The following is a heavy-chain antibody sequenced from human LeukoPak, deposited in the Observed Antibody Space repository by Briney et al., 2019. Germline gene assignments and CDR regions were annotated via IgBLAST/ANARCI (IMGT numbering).Heavy chain of an antibody. CDR2: ISWNSGSI. CDR3: AREKLRDYYYYYMDV. V-gene: IGHV3-9*01. CDR1: GFTFDDYA. J-gene: IGHJ6*03. Sequence: GRSLRLSCAASGFTFDDYAMHWVRQAPGKGLEWVSGISWNSGSIGYADSVKGRFTISRDNAKNSLYLQMNSLRAEDTAVYYCAREKLRDYYYYYMDVWGKGTTVTVSS. D-gene: IGHD4-17*01.